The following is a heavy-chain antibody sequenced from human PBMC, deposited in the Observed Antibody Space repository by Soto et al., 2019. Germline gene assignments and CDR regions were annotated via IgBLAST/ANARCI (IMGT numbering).Heavy chain of an antibody. J-gene: IGHJ4*02. CDR1: GFTFNTYS. V-gene: IGHV3-21*01. Sequence: EVQLVESGGGLVKPGESLRLSCVASGFTFNTYSMDWVRQAPGKGLEWVSSITADSKYIYHADSVKGRLTISRDNAKNSLYLQTNSLRVEDTAVYYCARDIGGFSYTTLFDFWGQGTLVAVSS. D-gene: IGHD5-18*01. CDR3: ARDIGGFSYTTLFDF. CDR2: ITADSKYI.